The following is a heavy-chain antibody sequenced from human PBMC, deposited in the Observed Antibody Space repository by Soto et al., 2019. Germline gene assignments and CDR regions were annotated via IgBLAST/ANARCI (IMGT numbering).Heavy chain of an antibody. CDR1: GFTFSSYS. D-gene: IGHD3-22*01. CDR3: ASFDSSGFDY. CDR2: ISSSRSYI. J-gene: IGHJ4*02. Sequence: PGGSLRLSCAASGFTFSSYSMNWVRQAPGKGLEWVSSISSSRSYIYYADSVKGRFTISRDNGKNSLYLQMNSLRAEHTAVYYCASFDSSGFDYWGQGTLVTASS. V-gene: IGHV3-21*01.